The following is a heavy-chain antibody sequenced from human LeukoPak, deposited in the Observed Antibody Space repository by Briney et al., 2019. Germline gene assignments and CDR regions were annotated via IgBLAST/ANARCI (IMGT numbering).Heavy chain of an antibody. J-gene: IGHJ3*02. CDR3: ARTYYYAQAFDI. CDR2: IYYSGST. V-gene: IGHV4-59*08. CDR1: GGSISSYY. Sequence: SETLSLTCTVSGGSISSYYWSWIRQPPGKGLEWIGYIYYSGSTNYNPSLKSRVTISVDTSKNQFSLKLSSVTAADTAVYYCARTYYYAQAFDIWGQGTMVTVSS. D-gene: IGHD3-10*01.